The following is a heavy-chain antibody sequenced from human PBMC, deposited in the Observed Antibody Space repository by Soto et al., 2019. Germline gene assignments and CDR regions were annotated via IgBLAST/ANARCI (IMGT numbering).Heavy chain of an antibody. CDR2: IIGGNGDT. Sequence: ASVKVSCKASGYSFTSYATHWVRQAPGQRLEWMGWIIGGNGDTKYSQKFQGRVTITRDTSASIAYMELSSLRSEDTAVYYCARAPPVVYPSSWFDPWGQGTLVTVSS. CDR3: ARAPPVVYPSSWFDP. D-gene: IGHD2-2*01. J-gene: IGHJ5*02. CDR1: GYSFTSYA. V-gene: IGHV1-3*01.